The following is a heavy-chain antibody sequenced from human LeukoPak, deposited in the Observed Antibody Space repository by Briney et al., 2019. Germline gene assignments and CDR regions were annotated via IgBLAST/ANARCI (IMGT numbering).Heavy chain of an antibody. CDR1: GGSISGYY. CDR2: TYYSGST. V-gene: IGHV4-59*01. D-gene: IGHD6-19*01. CDR3: ARGGKYSSGWYGYYYYYMDV. J-gene: IGHJ6*03. Sequence: SETLSLTCTVSGGSISGYYWSWIRQPPGKGLEWIGYTYYSGSTNYNPSLKSRVTISVDTSKNQFSLKLSSVTAADTAVYYCARGGKYSSGWYGYYYYYMDVWGKGTTVTISS.